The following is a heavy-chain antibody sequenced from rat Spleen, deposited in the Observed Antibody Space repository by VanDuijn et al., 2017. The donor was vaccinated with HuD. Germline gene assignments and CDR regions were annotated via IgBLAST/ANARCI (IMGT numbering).Heavy chain of an antibody. CDR3: ARQGPPFAY. CDR2: ISTAGSNT. Sequence: EVKLVESGGGLVQPGRSLKLSCAASGFNFNDYWMGWVRQAPTKGLEWVAYISTAGSNTFYRDSVKGRFTISRDNDKSTLYLQMDSLRSEDTATYYCARQGPPFAYWGQGTLVTVSS. J-gene: IGHJ3*01. CDR1: GFNFNDYW. V-gene: IGHV5-25*01. D-gene: IGHD3-1*01.